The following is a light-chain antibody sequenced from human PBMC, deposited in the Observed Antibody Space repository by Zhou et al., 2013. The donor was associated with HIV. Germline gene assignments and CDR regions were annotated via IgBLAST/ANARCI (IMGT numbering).Light chain of an antibody. CDR3: QQASSFPPLT. J-gene: IGKJ4*01. CDR2: GAS. V-gene: IGKV1-12*01. CDR1: HNINSW. Sequence: DIQMTQSPSTLSASVGDRVTLTCRASHNINSWLAWYQQKPGKAPMLLIYGASSLQSGVPSRFSGSGFGTDFTLTINRLHPEDFATYYCQQASSFPPLTFGGGTKVEIK.